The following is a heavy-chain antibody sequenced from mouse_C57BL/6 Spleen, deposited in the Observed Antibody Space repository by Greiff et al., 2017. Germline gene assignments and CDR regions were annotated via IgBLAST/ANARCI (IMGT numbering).Heavy chain of an antibody. J-gene: IGHJ2*01. CDR1: GYTFTSYW. V-gene: IGHV1-59*01. CDR3: ARESSNYVDY. Sequence: VQLPQPGAELVRPGTSVKLSCKASGYTFTSYWMHWVKQRPGQGLEWIGVIDPYDSYTNYNQKFKGNATLTVDTSSSTAYMQLSSLTSEDSAVYYCARESSNYVDYWGQGTTLTVSS. CDR2: IDPYDSYT. D-gene: IGHD6-1*01.